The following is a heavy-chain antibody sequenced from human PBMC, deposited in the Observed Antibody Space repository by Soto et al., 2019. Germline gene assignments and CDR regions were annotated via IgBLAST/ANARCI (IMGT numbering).Heavy chain of an antibody. J-gene: IGHJ4*02. CDR1: GFTFSSYA. Sequence: GSLRLSCGASGFTFSSYAMSGVRQAPGKGREWVSAISGSGGSTYYADSVKGRFTISRDNSKNTLYLQMNSLRAEDTAVYYCAAFGIAVAGSGYWGQGTLVTVSS. CDR3: AAFGIAVAGSGY. CDR2: ISGSGGST. V-gene: IGHV3-23*01. D-gene: IGHD6-19*01.